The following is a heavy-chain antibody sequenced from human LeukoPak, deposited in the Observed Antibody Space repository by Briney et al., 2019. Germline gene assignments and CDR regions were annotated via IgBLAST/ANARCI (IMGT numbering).Heavy chain of an antibody. V-gene: IGHV3-21*01. CDR3: ARDPYSGGYGAYYYYYMDV. CDR1: GFIFSTYN. CDR2: ITSSSSHT. J-gene: IGHJ6*03. D-gene: IGHD1-26*01. Sequence: GGSLRLSCSASGFIFSTYNMNWVRQAPGKALEWVSSITSSSSHTCYADSVKGRYTISRDNAKNSLYLQMDSLRAEDTAVYYCARDPYSGGYGAYYYYYMDVWGKGTTVTISS.